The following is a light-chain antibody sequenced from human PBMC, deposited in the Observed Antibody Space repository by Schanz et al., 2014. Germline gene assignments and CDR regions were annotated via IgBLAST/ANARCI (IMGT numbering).Light chain of an antibody. Sequence: QSALTQPASVSGSPGQSITISCTGTSSDVGSYNLVSWYQQSPGKAPKLMIYDDTKRPSGVSNRFSGSKSGNTASLTISGLQAEDEADYYCCSHVGSSTWVFGGGTKLTVL. J-gene: IGLJ3*02. CDR3: CSHVGSSTWV. CDR1: SSDVGSYNL. CDR2: DDT. V-gene: IGLV2-23*01.